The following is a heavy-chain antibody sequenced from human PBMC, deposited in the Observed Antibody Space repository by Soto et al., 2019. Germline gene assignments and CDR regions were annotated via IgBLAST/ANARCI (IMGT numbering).Heavy chain of an antibody. CDR3: ARGLRGGTTPKKSAYYYYGMDV. D-gene: IGHD1-1*01. Sequence: SETLSLTCAVYGGSFSGYYWSWIRQPPGKGLEWIGEINHSGSTNYNPSLKSRVTISVDTSKNQFSLKLSSVTAADTAVYYCARGLRGGTTPKKSAYYYYGMDVWGQGTTVTVS. J-gene: IGHJ6*02. CDR1: GGSFSGYY. V-gene: IGHV4-34*01. CDR2: INHSGST.